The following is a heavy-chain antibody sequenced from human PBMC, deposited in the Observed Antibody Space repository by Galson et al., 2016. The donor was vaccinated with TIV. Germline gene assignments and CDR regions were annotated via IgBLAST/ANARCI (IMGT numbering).Heavy chain of an antibody. J-gene: IGHJ4*02. D-gene: IGHD3-10*01. CDR3: ARHLNSYGSGNYYLTH. V-gene: IGHV4-39*01. CDR1: GDAINSSRYF. Sequence: LSLTCTVFGDAINSSRYFWGWVRQTPQKGLEWIGSIYYGGTTYYTPSLQSRLTISVDTSKGQFSLWLRSVTASDTAVYYCARHLNSYGSGNYYLTHWGQGILVTVSS. CDR2: IYYGGTT.